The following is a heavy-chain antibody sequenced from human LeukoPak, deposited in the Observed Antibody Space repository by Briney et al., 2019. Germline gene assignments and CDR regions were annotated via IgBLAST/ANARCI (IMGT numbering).Heavy chain of an antibody. J-gene: IGHJ4*02. CDR1: GFTFSGSA. Sequence: GGSLRLSCAASGFTFSGSAIHWVRQASGKGLEWVGRIISEANSYATGYAASVKGSFTISRDDSKNTAYLQMNSLKTEDTAVYYCTSTYYYDSSGYTPARWGQGTLVTVSS. CDR2: IISEANSYAT. CDR3: TSTYYYDSSGYTPAR. D-gene: IGHD3-22*01. V-gene: IGHV3-73*01.